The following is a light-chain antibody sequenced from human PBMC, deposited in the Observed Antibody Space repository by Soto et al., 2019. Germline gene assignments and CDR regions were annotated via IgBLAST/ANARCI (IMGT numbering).Light chain of an antibody. J-gene: IGLJ2*01. CDR2: EVI. V-gene: IGLV2-8*01. CDR1: SSDVGGYNY. CDR3: ISYAGSNNVV. Sequence: QSALTQPPSASGSPGQSVTISCTGTSSDVGGYNYVSWYQQHPGKAPKLMIYEVIKRPSGVPDRFSGSKSGNTASLTVSGLQAEDEADYYCISYAGSNNVVFGGGTKVTVL.